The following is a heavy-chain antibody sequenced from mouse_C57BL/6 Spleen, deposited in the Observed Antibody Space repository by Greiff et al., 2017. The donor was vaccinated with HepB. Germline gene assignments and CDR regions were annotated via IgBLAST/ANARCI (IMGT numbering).Heavy chain of an antibody. V-gene: IGHV1-81*01. J-gene: IGHJ3*01. CDR3: ASLTTVVATPFAY. CDR1: GYTFTSYG. D-gene: IGHD1-1*01. Sequence: VQLQQSGAELARPGASVKLSCKASGYTFTSYGISWVKQSTGQGLEWIGEIYPRSGNTYYNEKFKGKATLTADKSSSTAYMELRSLTSEDSAVYFCASLTTVVATPFAYWGQGTLVTVSA. CDR2: IYPRSGNT.